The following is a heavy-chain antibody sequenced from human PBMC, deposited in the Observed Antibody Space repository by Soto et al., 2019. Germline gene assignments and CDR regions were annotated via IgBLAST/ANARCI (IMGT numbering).Heavy chain of an antibody. CDR2: IVVGSGNT. CDR3: AASLYGDYGVYYFDY. J-gene: IGHJ4*02. CDR1: GFTFTSSA. Sequence: QMQLVQSGPEVKKPGTSVKVSCKASGFTFTSSAMQWVRQARGQRLEWIGWIVVGSGNTNYAQKFQERVTITRDMSTSTAYMELSGLRSEDTAVYYCAASLYGDYGVYYFDYWGQGTLVTVSS. V-gene: IGHV1-58*02. D-gene: IGHD4-17*01.